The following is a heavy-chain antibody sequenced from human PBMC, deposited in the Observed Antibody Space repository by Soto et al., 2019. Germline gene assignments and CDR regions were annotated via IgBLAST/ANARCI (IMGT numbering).Heavy chain of an antibody. CDR2: MNPNSGNT. Sequence: ASVKVSCKASGYTFTSYDINWVRQATGQGLEWMGWMNPNSGNTGYAQKFQGRVTMTRNTSISTAYMELSSLRSEDTAVYYCARGRRVPAAMFTTSPQQYYYYYMDVWGKGTTVTVSS. D-gene: IGHD2-2*01. CDR1: GYTFTSYD. J-gene: IGHJ6*03. CDR3: ARGRRVPAAMFTTSPQQYYYYYMDV. V-gene: IGHV1-8*01.